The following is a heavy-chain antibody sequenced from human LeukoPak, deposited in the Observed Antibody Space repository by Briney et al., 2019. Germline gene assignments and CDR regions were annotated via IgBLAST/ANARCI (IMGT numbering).Heavy chain of an antibody. CDR2: IDAGNGNT. CDR3: ARVTRGGGIAAAERFDP. D-gene: IGHD6-13*01. V-gene: IGHV1-3*01. J-gene: IGHJ5*02. CDR1: GYTFTSYA. Sequence: ASVKVSCKASGYTFTSYAMHWVRQAPEQRLEWMGWIDAGNGNTKYSQKFQGRVTITRDTSASTAYMELSSLRSEDTAVYYCARVTRGGGIAAAERFDPWGQGTLVTVSS.